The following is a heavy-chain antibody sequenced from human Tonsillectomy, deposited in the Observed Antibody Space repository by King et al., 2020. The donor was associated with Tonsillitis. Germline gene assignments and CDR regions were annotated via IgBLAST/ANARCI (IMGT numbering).Heavy chain of an antibody. CDR1: GASVTSADFY. J-gene: IGHJ4*02. CDR3: ARGSRYFDWLPDY. CDR2: IYYSGST. Sequence: LQLQESGPGLVKPSQTLSLTCTVSGASVTSADFYWPWIRQPPGQGLEWIGYIYYSGSTYYTPSLGSRVTVSMDTSKNQFSLKLASVTAADTAVYYCARGSRYFDWLPDYWGQGTLVSVYS. D-gene: IGHD3-9*01. V-gene: IGHV4-30-4*01.